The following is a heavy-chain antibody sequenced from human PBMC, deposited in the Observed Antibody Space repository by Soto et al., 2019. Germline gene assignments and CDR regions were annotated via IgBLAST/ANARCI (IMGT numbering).Heavy chain of an antibody. CDR1: GFSFNFYA. J-gene: IGHJ4*02. CDR3: TKGTIVVVPFAIGFDY. Sequence: QVQLVESGGGVVQPGRSLRISCAATGFSFNFYAMYWVRQAPGKGLEWVAMISNDGSSENYADSVRGRFIISRDNSKKTLFLQMNSLRPEDTATYYCTKGTIVVVPFAIGFDYWGQGTQVTVSA. CDR2: ISNDGSSE. V-gene: IGHV3-30-3*01. D-gene: IGHD2-2*01.